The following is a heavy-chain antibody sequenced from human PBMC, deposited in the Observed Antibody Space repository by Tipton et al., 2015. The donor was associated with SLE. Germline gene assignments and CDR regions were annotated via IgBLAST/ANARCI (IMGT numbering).Heavy chain of an antibody. V-gene: IGHV3-23*01. D-gene: IGHD1-26*01. J-gene: IGHJ6*02. Sequence: SLRLSCAASGFTFRTYAMAWVRQSPGKGLEWVSLISGGGCSTHYADSVKGRFTISRDNAKNSLYLQMNSLRAEDTAVYYCAKRRGSTTGYFSYSGMDVSGQGTSVTVSS. CDR1: GFTFRTYA. CDR3: AKRRGSTTGYFSYSGMDV. CDR2: ISGGGCST.